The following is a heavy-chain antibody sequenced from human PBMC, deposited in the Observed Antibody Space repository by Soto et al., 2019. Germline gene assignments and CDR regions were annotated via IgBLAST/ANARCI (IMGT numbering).Heavy chain of an antibody. CDR3: ARAYNWNYYYFDY. V-gene: IGHV4-34*01. D-gene: IGHD1-7*01. CDR2: INHSGST. CDR1: GGSFSCYY. Sequence: PSETLSLTCAVYGGSFSCYYWSWIRQPPGKGLEWIGEINHSGSTNYNPSLKSRVTISVDTSKNQFSLKLSSVTAADTAVYYCARAYNWNYYYFDYWGQGTLVTVSS. J-gene: IGHJ4*02.